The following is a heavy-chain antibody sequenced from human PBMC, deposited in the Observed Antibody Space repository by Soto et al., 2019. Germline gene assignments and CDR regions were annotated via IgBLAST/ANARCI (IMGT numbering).Heavy chain of an antibody. CDR2: IYYSGST. J-gene: IGHJ3*02. CDR1: GGSISSYY. V-gene: IGHV4-59*01. CDR3: ARVVAANAFDI. D-gene: IGHD2-15*01. Sequence: SETLSLTCTVSGGSISSYYWSWIRQPPGKGLEWIGYIYYSGSTNYNPSLKSRVTISVDTSKNQFSLKLSSVTAADTAVYYCARVVAANAFDIWGQGTMVTVSS.